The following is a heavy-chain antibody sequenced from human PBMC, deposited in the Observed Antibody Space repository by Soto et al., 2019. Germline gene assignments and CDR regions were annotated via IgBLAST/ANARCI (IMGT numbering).Heavy chain of an antibody. Sequence: GSLRLSCAASGFTVSSYYMSWVRQAPGKGLEWVSVIYSAGSTSYADSVKGRFTISRDNAKNTLDLQMHGLRAEDMAVYYCARSVRSGSFPYYYYAMDVWGQGTTVTVSS. J-gene: IGHJ6*02. D-gene: IGHD3-10*01. V-gene: IGHV3-66*01. CDR2: IYSAGST. CDR3: ARSVRSGSFPYYYYAMDV. CDR1: GFTVSSYY.